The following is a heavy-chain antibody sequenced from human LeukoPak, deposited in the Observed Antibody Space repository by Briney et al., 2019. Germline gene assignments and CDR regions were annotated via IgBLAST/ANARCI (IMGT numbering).Heavy chain of an antibody. Sequence: GGSLRLSCAACGFTFSSYDMHWVRQATGKGLEWVSAIGTAGDTYYPGSVKGRFTISRENAKNSLYLQMNSLRAGDTAVYYCARGLGYSYGRSIDYWGQGTLVTVSS. CDR3: ARGLGYSYGRSIDY. V-gene: IGHV3-13*01. J-gene: IGHJ4*02. CDR1: GFTFSSYD. CDR2: IGTAGDT. D-gene: IGHD5-18*01.